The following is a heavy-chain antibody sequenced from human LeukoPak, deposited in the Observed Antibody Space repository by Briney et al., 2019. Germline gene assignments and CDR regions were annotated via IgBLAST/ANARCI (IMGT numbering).Heavy chain of an antibody. CDR3: AKDLYDFWSGYYFDY. Sequence: PGGSLRLSCTASGFTFSTYTMHWVRQAPGKGLEWVAVISYDGSNKYYADSVKGRFTISRDNSKNTLYLQMNSLRAEDTAVYYCAKDLYDFWSGYYFDYWGQGTLVTVSS. CDR2: ISYDGSNK. D-gene: IGHD3-3*01. CDR1: GFTFSTYT. V-gene: IGHV3-30-3*01. J-gene: IGHJ4*02.